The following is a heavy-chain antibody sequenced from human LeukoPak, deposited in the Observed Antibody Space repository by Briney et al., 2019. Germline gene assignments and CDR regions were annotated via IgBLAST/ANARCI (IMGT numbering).Heavy chain of an antibody. D-gene: IGHD2-15*01. J-gene: IGHJ6*02. V-gene: IGHV4-59*01. CDR3: ARVGGGGYYYGMDV. Sequence: SKTLSLTCTVSGGSISSYYWSWIRQPPGKGLEWIGYIYYSGSTNYNPSLKSRVTISVDTSKNQFSLKLTSVTAPDTAVYYCARVGGGGYYYGMDVWGQGTTVTVSS. CDR2: IYYSGST. CDR1: GGSISSYY.